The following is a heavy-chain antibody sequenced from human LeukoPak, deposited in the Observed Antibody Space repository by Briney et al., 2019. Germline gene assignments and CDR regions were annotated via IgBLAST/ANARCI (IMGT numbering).Heavy chain of an antibody. CDR2: ISTHDVNT. Sequence: ASVKVSCKASGYTFTSSGISWVRQAPGQGLEWMGWISTHDVNTKYAQKLQGRVTLTTDTSTSTAYMELRSLRSDDTAVYYCATDLGYCSSTTCDTFDYWGQGTLITVSP. J-gene: IGHJ4*02. V-gene: IGHV1-18*01. CDR1: GYTFTSSG. D-gene: IGHD2-2*01. CDR3: ATDLGYCSSTTCDTFDY.